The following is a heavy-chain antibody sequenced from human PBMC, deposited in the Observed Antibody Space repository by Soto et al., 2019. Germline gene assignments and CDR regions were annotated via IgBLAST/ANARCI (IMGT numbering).Heavy chain of an antibody. J-gene: IGHJ4*02. CDR1: GASISSSNW. CDR3: ARGRNLEYSSLVFEY. V-gene: IGHV4-4*02. D-gene: IGHD6-13*01. CDR2: IYYSGRT. Sequence: PSETLSLTCAVSGASISSSNWWSWVRQPPGKGLEWIGEIYYSGRTNYNSSLKSRVTISVDKSKNQFSLQLRSVTAADTAVYYCARGRNLEYSSLVFEYWGQGTLVTVSS.